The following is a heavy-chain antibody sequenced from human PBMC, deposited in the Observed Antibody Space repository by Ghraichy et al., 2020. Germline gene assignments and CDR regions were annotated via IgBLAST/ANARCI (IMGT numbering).Heavy chain of an antibody. D-gene: IGHD2-2*01. CDR1: GFTFSSYG. V-gene: IGHV3-33*08. CDR2: IWYDGSNK. Sequence: LSLTCAASGFTFSSYGMHWVRQAPGKGLEWVAVIWYDGSNKYYADSVKGRFTISRDNSKNTLYLQMNSLRAEDTAVYYCARDVVPAAMGYYYYYYGMDVWGQGTTVTVSS. J-gene: IGHJ6*02. CDR3: ARDVVPAAMGYYYYYYGMDV.